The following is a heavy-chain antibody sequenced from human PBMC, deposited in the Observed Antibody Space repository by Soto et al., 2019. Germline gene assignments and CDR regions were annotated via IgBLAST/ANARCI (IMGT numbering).Heavy chain of an antibody. J-gene: IGHJ4*02. D-gene: IGHD6-6*01. V-gene: IGHV4-34*01. CDR3: ARESIAVRPVDH. CDR1: GGTFRGYY. Sequence: SGTLSLTCAVYGGTFRGYYWSWIRQPPGKGLEWIGEINHSGSTNYNPSHKSRVTISVDTSKNQISLKLSSVTAADTAVYYCARESIAVRPVDHWGQGTLVTVSP. CDR2: INHSGST.